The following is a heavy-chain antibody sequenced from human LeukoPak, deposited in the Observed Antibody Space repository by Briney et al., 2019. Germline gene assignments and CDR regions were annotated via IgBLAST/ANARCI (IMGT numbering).Heavy chain of an antibody. CDR1: GFTFSNYA. Sequence: GGSLRLSCAASGFTFSNYAMIWVRQAPGKGLEWVSVIIGTGAKTHYADSVKGRFTISRDNAKNTLYLQMNSLRAEDTAVYYCAKTGDVIVPAATVVWGKGTTVTVSS. CDR2: IIGTGAKT. D-gene: IGHD2-2*01. J-gene: IGHJ6*04. CDR3: AKTGDVIVPAATVV. V-gene: IGHV3-23*01.